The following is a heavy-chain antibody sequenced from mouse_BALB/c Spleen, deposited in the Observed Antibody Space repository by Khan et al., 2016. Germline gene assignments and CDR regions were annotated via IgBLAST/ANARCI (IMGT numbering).Heavy chain of an antibody. D-gene: IGHD1-1*01. Sequence: EVQLQESGPGLVKPSQSLSLTCSVTGYSITSGYSWNWIRQFPGKKLEWMGYITYDGNSNYNPSLKNRFSITRDTSKNQFFLKLNSVTTEDTATYYCARDYYGSSYFDFWGQGTTLTVSS. CDR2: ITYDGNS. J-gene: IGHJ2*01. V-gene: IGHV3-6*02. CDR1: GYSITSGYS. CDR3: ARDYYGSSYFDF.